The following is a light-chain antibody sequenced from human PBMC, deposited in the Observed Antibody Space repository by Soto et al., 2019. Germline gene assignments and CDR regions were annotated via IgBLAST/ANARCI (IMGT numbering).Light chain of an antibody. V-gene: IGLV1-40*01. J-gene: IGLJ3*02. CDR2: GNN. Sequence: QSVLTQPPSVSGAPGQRVTISCTGGISNIGAGYYVHWYLQFPGTATKLLVYGNNNRPSGISDRFSASKSGSSASLAITGLQAEDEADYYCQSYDTSLRAWVFGGGTKLTVL. CDR1: ISNIGAGYY. CDR3: QSYDTSLRAWV.